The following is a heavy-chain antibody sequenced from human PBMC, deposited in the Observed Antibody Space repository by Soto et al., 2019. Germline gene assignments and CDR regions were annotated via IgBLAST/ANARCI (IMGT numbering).Heavy chain of an antibody. Sequence: QVQLVQSGAEVKKPGSSVKVSCKASGGTFSSYAISWVRQAPGQGLEWMGGVIPIFGTANYAQKFQGRVTITADESTRTADMELSSLRSEGTAVYYCARAARGSWYDYYYGTDVCGQGTTVTVSS. CDR2: VIPIFGTA. D-gene: IGHD6-13*01. CDR1: GGTFSSYA. V-gene: IGHV1-69*12. J-gene: IGHJ6*02. CDR3: ARAARGSWYDYYYGTDV.